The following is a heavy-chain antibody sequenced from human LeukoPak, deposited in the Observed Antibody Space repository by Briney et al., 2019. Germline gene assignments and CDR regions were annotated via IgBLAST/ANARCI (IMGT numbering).Heavy chain of an antibody. CDR3: ARDLGYSSGWGSWFDP. D-gene: IGHD6-19*01. Sequence: ASVKVSCKASGYTFTSYGISWVRQAPGQGLEWMGWISAYNGNTNYAQKLQGRVTMTTDTSTSTAYMGLRSLRSDDTAVYYCARDLGYSSGWGSWFDPWGQGTLVTVSS. CDR2: ISAYNGNT. J-gene: IGHJ5*02. CDR1: GYTFTSYG. V-gene: IGHV1-18*04.